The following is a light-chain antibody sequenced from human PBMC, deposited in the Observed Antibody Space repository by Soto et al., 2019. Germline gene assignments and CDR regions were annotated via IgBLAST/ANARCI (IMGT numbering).Light chain of an antibody. J-gene: IGLJ2*01. CDR1: SSDVGGYNY. CDR3: SSYAGSVL. Sequence: QSVLTQPPSASGSPGQSVTISCTGTSSDVGGYNYVSWYQQHPGKAPKLIIYEVSKRPSGVPYRFSGSKSGNTASLTVSGLQAEDEADYYCSSYAGSVLFGGGTKLTVL. V-gene: IGLV2-8*01. CDR2: EVS.